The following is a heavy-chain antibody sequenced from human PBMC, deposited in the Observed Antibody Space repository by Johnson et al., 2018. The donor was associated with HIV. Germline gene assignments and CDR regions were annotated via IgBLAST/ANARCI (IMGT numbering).Heavy chain of an antibody. CDR3: AKGLAGAFDI. V-gene: IGHV3-30*04. CDR2: ISYDGSNK. J-gene: IGHJ3*02. Sequence: QMQLVESGGGVVQPWRSLRLSCAASGFIFSNYAMHWVRQAPGKGLEWVAIISYDGSNKYYADSVKGRFTISRDNSRNTLYLQMNGLRAEDTAVYRGAKGLAGAFDIWGQGTMVTVSS. D-gene: IGHD6-19*01. CDR1: GFIFSNYA.